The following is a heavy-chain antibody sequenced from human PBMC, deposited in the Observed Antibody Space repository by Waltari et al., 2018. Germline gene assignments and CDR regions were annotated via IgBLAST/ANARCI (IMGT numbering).Heavy chain of an antibody. CDR3: ARFISYSAQIDY. CDR2: IYYSGST. D-gene: IGHD4-4*01. J-gene: IGHJ4*02. Sequence: QLQLQESGPGLVKPSETLYLTCTVSGCSISSTSYYWGWIRQPPGKGLEWIGSIYYSGSTYYNPSLKSRVTISVDTSKNQFSLKLSSVTAADTAVYYCARFISYSAQIDYWGQGTLVTVSS. V-gene: IGHV4-39*01. CDR1: GCSISSTSYY.